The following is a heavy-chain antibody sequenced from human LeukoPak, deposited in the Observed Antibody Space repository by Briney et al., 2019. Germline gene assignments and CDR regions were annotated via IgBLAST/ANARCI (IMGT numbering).Heavy chain of an antibody. CDR1: GFTFSSYA. CDR2: ISGSGGST. V-gene: IGHV3-23*01. J-gene: IGHJ4*02. D-gene: IGHD6-19*01. CDR3: AKQSSIAVAGMGDY. Sequence: GGSLRLSCAASGFTFSSYAMSWVRQAPGKGLEWASAISGSGGSTYYADSVKGRFIISRDNSKNTLYLQMNSLRAEDTAVYYCAKQSSIAVAGMGDYWGQGTLVTVSS.